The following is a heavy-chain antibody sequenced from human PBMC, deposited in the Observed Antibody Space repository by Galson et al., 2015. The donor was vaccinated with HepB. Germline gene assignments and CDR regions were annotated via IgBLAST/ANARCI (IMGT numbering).Heavy chain of an antibody. CDR3: ARVPVADLKIYWYFDL. CDR2: IIPILGIA. CDR1: GGTFSSYT. J-gene: IGHJ2*01. Sequence: SVKVSCKASGGTFSSYTISWVRQAPGQGLEWMGRIIPILGIANYAQKFQGRVTITADKSTSTAYMELSSLRSEDTAVYYCARVPVADLKIYWYFDLWGRGTLVTVSS. V-gene: IGHV1-69*02. D-gene: IGHD6-19*01.